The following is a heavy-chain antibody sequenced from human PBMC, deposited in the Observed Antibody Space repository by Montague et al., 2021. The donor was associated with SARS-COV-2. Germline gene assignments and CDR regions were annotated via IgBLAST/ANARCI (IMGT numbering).Heavy chain of an antibody. CDR2: IYYCGST. J-gene: IGHJ5*02. D-gene: IGHD6-19*01. CDR3: TCHGCSSGRHRCGFDP. V-gene: IGHV4-59*08. CDR1: GAAMSSYN. Sequence: SETLSLTCTVSGAAMSSYNWCWIRQPPRKGMERIGYIYYCGSTNYNSTPSLRATISVETSTNQNSLKLSPVSAADTAAYYCTCHGCSSGRHRCGFDPWGQGTLVTVSS.